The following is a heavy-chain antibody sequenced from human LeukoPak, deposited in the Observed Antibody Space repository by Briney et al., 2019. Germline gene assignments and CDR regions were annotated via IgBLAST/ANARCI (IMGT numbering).Heavy chain of an antibody. CDR2: IYYSGST. J-gene: IGHJ4*02. CDR1: GGSISSYY. CDR3: ARGFAYGDTGSFDY. D-gene: IGHD4-17*01. Sequence: PSETLSLTCTVPGGSISSYYWSWIRQPPGKGLEWIGYIYYSGSTTYNPSLKSRVTISVDTSKNQFSLKLSSVTAADTAVYYCARGFAYGDTGSFDYWGQGTLVTVSS. V-gene: IGHV4-59*01.